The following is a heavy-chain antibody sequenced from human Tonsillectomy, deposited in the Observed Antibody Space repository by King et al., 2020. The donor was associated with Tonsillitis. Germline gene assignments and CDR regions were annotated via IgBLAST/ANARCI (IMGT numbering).Heavy chain of an antibody. Sequence: QLVQSGGGLVQPGGSLRLSCAASGITFRSYSMDWVRQAPGKGLEWVSYISGSSNTIYYADSVKGRFTISRDNDKNSLYLQMNSLRAEDTAVYYCARDQYCSSTSCYRAFDFWGQGTLVTVSS. CDR1: GITFRSYS. D-gene: IGHD2-2*02. CDR3: ARDQYCSSTSCYRAFDF. CDR2: ISGSSNTI. V-gene: IGHV3-48*01. J-gene: IGHJ4*02.